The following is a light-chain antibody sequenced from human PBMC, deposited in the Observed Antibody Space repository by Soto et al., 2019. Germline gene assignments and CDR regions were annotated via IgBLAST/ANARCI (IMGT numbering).Light chain of an antibody. J-gene: IGKJ4*01. V-gene: IGKV3-20*01. CDR2: GAS. Sequence: EIVLTQSPGTLSFSPGDRATLSCRASQTVSSSYLAWYQQKPGQAPKLLIYGASSRATGIPDRFSGSGSGTDFTLISTRLEPEDFAGYYCQQFSSSGLTFGGGTKVVIK. CDR1: QTVSSSY. CDR3: QQFSSSGLT.